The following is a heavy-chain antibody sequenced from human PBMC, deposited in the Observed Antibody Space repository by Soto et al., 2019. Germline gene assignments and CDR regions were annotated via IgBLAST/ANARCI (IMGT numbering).Heavy chain of an antibody. CDR3: AREPRGDCYSGCYFDY. CDR2: IIPIFGTA. D-gene: IGHD2-21*02. CDR1: GGTFSSYA. V-gene: IGHV1-69*01. Sequence: QVQLVQSGAEVKKPGSSVNVSCKASGGTFSSYAISWVRQAPGQGLEWMGGIIPIFGTANYAQKFQGRVTITADESTSTAYMELSSLRSEDTAVYYCAREPRGDCYSGCYFDYWGQGTLVTVSS. J-gene: IGHJ4*02.